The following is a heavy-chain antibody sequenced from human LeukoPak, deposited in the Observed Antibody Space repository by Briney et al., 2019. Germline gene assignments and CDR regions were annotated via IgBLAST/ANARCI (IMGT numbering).Heavy chain of an antibody. CDR3: ASEGPQITIFGVVIIEALGY. Sequence: PSETLSLTCAVYGGAFSGYYWSWIRQPPGKGPEWIGEIKHSGSTNYNPSLKSRATISVDTSKNQFSLKLSSVTAADTAVYYCASEGPQITIFGVVIIEALGYWGQGTLVTVSS. J-gene: IGHJ4*02. CDR2: IKHSGST. D-gene: IGHD3-3*01. CDR1: GGAFSGYY. V-gene: IGHV4-34*01.